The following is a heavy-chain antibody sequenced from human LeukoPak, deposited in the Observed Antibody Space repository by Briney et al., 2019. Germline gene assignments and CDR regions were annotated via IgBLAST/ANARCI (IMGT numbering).Heavy chain of an antibody. D-gene: IGHD2-15*01. CDR1: GGSITSGGYC. CDR2: VCHDGGT. Sequence: PSETLSLTCTVSGGSITSGGYCWSWIRQHPGKGLEWLGYVCHDGGTSYNPSLKSRVTVAIDTSKNQFSLKLNSVTAADTAVFYCAKEGRDSGGYNGWFEPWGQGTLVTVSS. V-gene: IGHV4-31*03. J-gene: IGHJ5*02. CDR3: AKEGRDSGGYNGWFEP.